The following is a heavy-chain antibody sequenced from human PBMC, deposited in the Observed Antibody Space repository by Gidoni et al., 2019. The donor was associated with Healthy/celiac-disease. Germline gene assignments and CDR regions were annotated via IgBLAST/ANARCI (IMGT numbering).Heavy chain of an antibody. CDR3: ARDSLGSSWYQYYYYYGMDV. D-gene: IGHD6-13*01. Sequence: QVQLQESGPGLVKPSQTLSLTCTVSGGSISSGGYYWSWIRQHPGKGLEWIGYIYYSGSTYYNPSLKSRVTISVDTSKNQFSLKLSSVTAADTAVYYCARDSLGSSWYQYYYYYGMDVWGQGTTVTVSS. V-gene: IGHV4-31*03. CDR2: IYYSGST. J-gene: IGHJ6*02. CDR1: GGSISSGGYY.